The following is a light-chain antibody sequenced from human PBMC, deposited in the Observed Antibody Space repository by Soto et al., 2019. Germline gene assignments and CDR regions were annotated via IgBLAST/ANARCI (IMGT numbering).Light chain of an antibody. V-gene: IGKV1-5*01. J-gene: IGKJ1*01. CDR1: QSISTG. CDR3: QLYSTVWS. CDR2: DAS. Sequence: DIQMTQSPSTLSSSVGDRVIITCPASQSISTGLAWYQHKPGKAPNLLIYDASTLESGVPSRFSGSGSGTELTRTISMLQADDFATYYCQLYSTVWSFGQGKKVDIK.